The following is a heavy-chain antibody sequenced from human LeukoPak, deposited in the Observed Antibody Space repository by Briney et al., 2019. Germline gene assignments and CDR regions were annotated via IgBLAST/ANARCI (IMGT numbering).Heavy chain of an antibody. J-gene: IGHJ3*02. V-gene: IGHV1-69*13. CDR1: GGTFSSYA. CDR2: IIPIFGTA. Sequence: TSVKVSCKASGGTFSSYAISWVRQAPGQGLEWMGGIIPIFGTANYAQKFQGRVTITADESMSTAYMELSSLRSEDTAVYYCARAVGRITIFGVVIRSHAFDIWGQGTMVTVSS. CDR3: ARAVGRITIFGVVIRSHAFDI. D-gene: IGHD3-3*01.